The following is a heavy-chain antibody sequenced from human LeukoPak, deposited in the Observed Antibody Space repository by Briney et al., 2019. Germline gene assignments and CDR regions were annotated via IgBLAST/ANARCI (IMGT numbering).Heavy chain of an antibody. CDR2: ISAYNGNT. CDR3: ARDRGRGLGYCSGGSCYPDFDY. Sequence: ASVKVSCKASGYTFTSYGISWVRQAPGQGLEWMGRISAYNGNTNYAQKFQGRVTITADESTSTAYMELSSLRSEDTAVYYCARDRGRGLGYCSGGSCYPDFDYWGQGTLVTVSS. V-gene: IGHV1-18*01. J-gene: IGHJ4*02. CDR1: GYTFTSYG. D-gene: IGHD2-15*01.